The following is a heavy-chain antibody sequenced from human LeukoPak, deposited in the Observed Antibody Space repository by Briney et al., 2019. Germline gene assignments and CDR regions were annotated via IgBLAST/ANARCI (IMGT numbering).Heavy chain of an antibody. CDR1: GYTFTGYY. Sequence: GASVKVSCKASGYTFTGYYMHWVRQAPGQGLEWMGWINPNSGGTNYAQKFQGRVTMTSDRSISTAYMEMSRLRSDDTSVYDCARVVWELLLKDAFDIWGQGTMVTVSS. J-gene: IGHJ3*02. CDR2: INPNSGGT. CDR3: ARVVWELLLKDAFDI. V-gene: IGHV1-2*02. D-gene: IGHD1-26*01.